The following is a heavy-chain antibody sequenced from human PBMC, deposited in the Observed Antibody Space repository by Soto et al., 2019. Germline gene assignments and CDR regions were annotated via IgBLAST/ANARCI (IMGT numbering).Heavy chain of an antibody. Sequence: ASVKVSCKSSGYTFTSYDINCVRQATGQGLEWMGWMNPNSGNTGYAQKFQGRVTMTRNTSISTAYMELSSLRSEDTAVYYCAIKADYGDSIDYWGQGTLVTVSS. CDR1: GYTFTSYD. J-gene: IGHJ4*02. V-gene: IGHV1-8*01. CDR2: MNPNSGNT. CDR3: AIKADYGDSIDY. D-gene: IGHD4-17*01.